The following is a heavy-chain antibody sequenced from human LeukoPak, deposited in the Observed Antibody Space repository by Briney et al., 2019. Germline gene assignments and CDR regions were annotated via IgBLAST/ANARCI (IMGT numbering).Heavy chain of an antibody. V-gene: IGHV4-31*03. J-gene: IGHJ4*02. CDR3: ARENSSGYSLDY. CDR1: GGSISSGGYY. D-gene: IGHD3-22*01. CDR2: IYYSGST. Sequence: TLSLTCTVSGGSISSGGYYWSWIRQHPGKGLEWIGYIYYSGSTYYNPSLKSRVTISVDTSKNQFSLKLSSVTAADTAVYYCARENSSGYSLDYWGQGTLVTVSS.